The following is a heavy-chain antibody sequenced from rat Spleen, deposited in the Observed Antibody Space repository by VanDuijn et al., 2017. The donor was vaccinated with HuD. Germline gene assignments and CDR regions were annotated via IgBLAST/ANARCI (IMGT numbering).Heavy chain of an antibody. V-gene: IGHV5-7*01. CDR3: ARRHYGYTDYFDY. Sequence: EVQLVESGGDLAQPGRSLKLSCAASGFTFSNYYMAWVRQAPKRGLEWVATISYDGSSTYYRDSVKGRFTISRDIAKSTLYLQMDSLGSEDTATYYCARRHYGYTDYFDYWGQGVMVTVSS. CDR2: ISYDGSST. D-gene: IGHD1-11*01. CDR1: GFTFSNYY. J-gene: IGHJ2*01.